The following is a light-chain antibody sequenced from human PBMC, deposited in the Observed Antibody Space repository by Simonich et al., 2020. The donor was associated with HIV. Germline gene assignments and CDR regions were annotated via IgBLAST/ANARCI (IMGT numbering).Light chain of an antibody. CDR1: QSISSY. J-gene: IGKJ1*01. CDR3: LQHNSYPWT. CDR2: AAS. V-gene: IGKV1-17*01. Sequence: IQLTQSPSSLSASVGDRVTITCRASQSISSYLNWYQKKPGKVPKRLIYAASSLQSGVPSRCSGSGSGTEFTLTISSLQPEDFATYYCLQHNSYPWTFGQGTKVEIK.